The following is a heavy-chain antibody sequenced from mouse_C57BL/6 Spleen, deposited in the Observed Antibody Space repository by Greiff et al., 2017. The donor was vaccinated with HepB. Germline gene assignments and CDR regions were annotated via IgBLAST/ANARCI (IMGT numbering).Heavy chain of an antibody. CDR3: VREGYGYQAWFAY. J-gene: IGHJ3*01. V-gene: IGHV10-1*01. Sequence: EVQLVESGGGLVQPKGSLKLSCAASGFSFNTYAMNWVRQAPGKGLEWVARIRSKSNNYATYYADSVKDRFTISRDDSESMLYLQMNNLNTEDTAMYYCVREGYGYQAWFAYWGQGTLVTVSA. D-gene: IGHD2-2*01. CDR2: IRSKSNNYAT. CDR1: GFSFNTYA.